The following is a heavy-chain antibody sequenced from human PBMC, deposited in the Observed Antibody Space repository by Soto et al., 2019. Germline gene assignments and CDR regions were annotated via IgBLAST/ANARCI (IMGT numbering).Heavy chain of an antibody. D-gene: IGHD3-3*01. V-gene: IGHV1-18*01. J-gene: IGHJ4*02. CDR2: ISAYNGNT. CDR3: ARGVEVLRFLEWLLYNDY. CDR1: GYTFTSYG. Sequence: GASVKVSCKASGYTFTSYGISWVRQAPGQGLEWMGWISAYNGNTNYAQKLQGRVTMTTDTSTSTAYMELRSLRSDDTAVYYCARGVEVLRFLEWLLYNDYWGQGTLVTVSS.